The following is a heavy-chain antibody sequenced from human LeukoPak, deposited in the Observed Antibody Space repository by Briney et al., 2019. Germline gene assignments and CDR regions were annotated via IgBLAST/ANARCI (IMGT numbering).Heavy chain of an antibody. CDR3: ARSSAYRDAFDI. Sequence: GESLKISCKGSGKSFTTYWIAWVRQMPGKGLEWMGIIYPGDSDTRYSPSFQGQVTISADKSISTAYLQWSSLKASDTAMYYCARSSAYRDAFDIWGQGTMVTVSS. V-gene: IGHV5-51*01. CDR2: IYPGDSDT. J-gene: IGHJ3*02. CDR1: GKSFTTYW. D-gene: IGHD3-3*01.